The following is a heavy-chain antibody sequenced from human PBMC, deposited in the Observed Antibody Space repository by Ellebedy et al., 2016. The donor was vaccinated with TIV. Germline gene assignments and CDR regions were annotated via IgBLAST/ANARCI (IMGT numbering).Heavy chain of an antibody. Sequence: ASVKVSCKASGGTFSSYAISWVRQAPGQGLEWMGRIIPILGRPDYAQSFQGRVTITADKSTSTSYMELSSLTSADTAIYYCAREGFGDGGGSIDHWGQGTLITVSS. V-gene: IGHV1-69*04. J-gene: IGHJ4*02. CDR2: IIPILGRP. D-gene: IGHD2-15*01. CDR3: AREGFGDGGGSIDH. CDR1: GGTFSSYA.